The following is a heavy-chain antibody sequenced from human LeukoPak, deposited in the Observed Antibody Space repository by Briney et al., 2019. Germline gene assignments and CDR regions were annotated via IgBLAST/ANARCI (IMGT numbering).Heavy chain of an antibody. D-gene: IGHD3-10*01. CDR2: IIPIFGTA. CDR1: GGTFSSYA. CDR3: ARDHELASEYYSTFD. J-gene: IGHJ4*02. Sequence: SVKVSCKASGGTFSSYAISWVRQAPGQGLEWMGGIIPIFGTANYAQKFQGGVTITADESTSTAYMELSSLRSEDTAVYYCARDHELASEYYSTFDWGQGTLVTVSS. V-gene: IGHV1-69*13.